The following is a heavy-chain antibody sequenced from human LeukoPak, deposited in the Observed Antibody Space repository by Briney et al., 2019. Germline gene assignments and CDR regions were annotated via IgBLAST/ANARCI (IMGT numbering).Heavy chain of an antibody. J-gene: IGHJ5*02. D-gene: IGHD1-1*01. CDR3: SRHWSTSLYFDL. V-gene: IGHV3-15*01. CDR2: MKSIGGGGNT. CDR1: GFTFRNAW. Sequence: GGSLRLSCAASGFTFRNAWMSWVRQAPGKGLEWVGRMKSIGGGGNTDYAGAGKGRFNISRDDTNNTLYLEMSSLKSEDTAVYYCSRHWSTSLYFDLWGQGMLVTVSS.